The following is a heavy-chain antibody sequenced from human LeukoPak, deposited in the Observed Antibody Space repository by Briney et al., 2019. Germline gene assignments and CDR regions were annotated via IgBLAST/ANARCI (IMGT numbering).Heavy chain of an antibody. Sequence: GGSPRLSCAASGFTFSSFAMSWVRQATGKGLEWVSAISGSGGNTYYVDSVKGRFTISRDNSKNTLYLQLNSLRAEDTAVYYCAKDLRDASGYYYSYWGQGTLVTVSS. CDR1: GFTFSSFA. CDR2: ISGSGGNT. V-gene: IGHV3-23*01. J-gene: IGHJ4*02. D-gene: IGHD3-22*01. CDR3: AKDLRDASGYYYSY.